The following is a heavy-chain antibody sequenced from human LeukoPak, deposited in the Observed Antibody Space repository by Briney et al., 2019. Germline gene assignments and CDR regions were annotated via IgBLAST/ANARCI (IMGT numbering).Heavy chain of an antibody. Sequence: GRSLRLSCAASGFTFSSYGMHWVRQAPGKGLEWVAVISYDGSNKYYADSVKGRFTISRDNSKNTLYLQMNSLRAEDTAVYYCARDGTPVYYYDSSGYYREYYFDYWGQGTLVTVSS. CDR3: ARDGTPVYYYDSSGYYREYYFDY. CDR1: GFTFSSYG. V-gene: IGHV3-30*19. J-gene: IGHJ4*02. D-gene: IGHD3-22*01. CDR2: ISYDGSNK.